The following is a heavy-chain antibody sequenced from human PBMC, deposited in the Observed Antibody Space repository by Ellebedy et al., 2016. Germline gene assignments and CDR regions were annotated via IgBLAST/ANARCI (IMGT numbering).Heavy chain of an antibody. CDR2: LYSGGTI. V-gene: IGHV3-66*01. J-gene: IGHJ4*02. D-gene: IGHD6-13*01. CDR3: AGDSRGIIAAGTSLHY. Sequence: GGSLRLSCTASGFIVSSNYMSWVRQAPEKGLEWVATLYSGGTILYADSVKGRFTISRDNSKNTLYLQMNSLRVEDTAVYYCAGDSRGIIAAGTSLHYWGQGTLVTVSS. CDR1: GFIVSSNY.